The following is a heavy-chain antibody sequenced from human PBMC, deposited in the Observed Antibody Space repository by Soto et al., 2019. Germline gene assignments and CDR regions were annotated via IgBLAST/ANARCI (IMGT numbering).Heavy chain of an antibody. V-gene: IGHV4-61*01. CDR2: IYYSGST. D-gene: IGHD3-9*01. Sequence: SETLSLTCTVSGGSVSSGSYYWSWIRQPPGKGLEWSGYIYYSGSTNYNPSLKSRVTISVDTSKNQFSLKLSSVTAADTAVYYCARGYYDILTGYYYFDYWGQGTLVTVSS. J-gene: IGHJ4*02. CDR3: ARGYYDILTGYYYFDY. CDR1: GGSVSSGSYY.